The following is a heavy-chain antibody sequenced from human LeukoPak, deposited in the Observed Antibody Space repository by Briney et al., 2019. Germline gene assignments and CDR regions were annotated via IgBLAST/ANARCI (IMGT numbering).Heavy chain of an antibody. J-gene: IGHJ4*02. Sequence: ASVKVSCKASGYTFTSYDINWVRQAPGQGLEWMGIINPSGGSTSYAQKFQGRVTMTRDTSTSTVYMELSSLRSEDTAVYYCARSFGGYNLGYWGQGTLVTVSS. V-gene: IGHV1-46*01. D-gene: IGHD5-24*01. CDR1: GYTFTSYD. CDR2: INPSGGST. CDR3: ARSFGGYNLGY.